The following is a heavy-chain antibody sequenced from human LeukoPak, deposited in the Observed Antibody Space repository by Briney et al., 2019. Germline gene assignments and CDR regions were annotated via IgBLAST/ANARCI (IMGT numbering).Heavy chain of an antibody. CDR1: GFTFSSYA. Sequence: GGSLRLSCAASGFTFSSYAMSWARQAPGKGLEWVSAISGSGGSTYYADSVKGRFTISRDNSKNTLYLQMNSLRAEDTAVYYCAKLAKYGSGSPIDYWGQGTLVTVSS. J-gene: IGHJ4*02. D-gene: IGHD3-10*01. V-gene: IGHV3-23*01. CDR2: ISGSGGST. CDR3: AKLAKYGSGSPIDY.